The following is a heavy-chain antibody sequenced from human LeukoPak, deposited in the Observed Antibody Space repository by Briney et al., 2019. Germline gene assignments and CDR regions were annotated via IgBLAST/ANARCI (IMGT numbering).Heavy chain of an antibody. J-gene: IGHJ4*02. D-gene: IGHD6-13*01. CDR3: ASLHIPQIAAAGKAHSSGWWYFDY. CDR2: IIPIFGTA. V-gene: IGHV1-69*06. CDR1: GGTFSSYA. Sequence: GASVKVSCKASGGTFSSYAISWVRQAPGQGLEWIGGIIPIFGTANYAQKFQGRVTITADKSTSTAYMELSSLRSEDTAVYYCASLHIPQIAAAGKAHSSGWWYFDYWGQGTLVTVSS.